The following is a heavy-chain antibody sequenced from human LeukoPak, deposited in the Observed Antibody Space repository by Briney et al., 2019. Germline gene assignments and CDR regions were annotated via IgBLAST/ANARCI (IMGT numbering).Heavy chain of an antibody. J-gene: IGHJ4*02. CDR2: INHSGST. CDR1: GGSFSGYY. V-gene: IGHV4-34*01. Sequence: SETLSLTCAVYGGSFSGYYWSWIRQPPGKGLEWIGEINHSGSTNYNPSLKSRVTISVDTSKNQFSLKLSSVTAADTAVHYCARGHRVYSSSSVDYWGQGTLVTVSS. D-gene: IGHD6-6*01. CDR3: ARGHRVYSSSSVDY.